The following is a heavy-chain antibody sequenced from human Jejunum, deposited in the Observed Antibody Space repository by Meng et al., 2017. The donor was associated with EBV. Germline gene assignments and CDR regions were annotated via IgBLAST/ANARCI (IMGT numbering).Heavy chain of an antibody. J-gene: IGHJ4*01. D-gene: IGHD5-12*01. CDR1: GYTFTING. CDR3: ARDSSGYNANYKVSDY. CDR2: ITVYNGNT. V-gene: IGHV1-18*01. Sequence: QVQRGLSGVEVKYTGAAVKVTVNISGYTFTINGSPWVRQAPGHGPEWMGWITVYNGNTNYAPRLQGRGTMTTDLSTSTAYMELRSLRSDDTAVYYCARDSSGYNANYKVSDYWGQGTLVTVSS.